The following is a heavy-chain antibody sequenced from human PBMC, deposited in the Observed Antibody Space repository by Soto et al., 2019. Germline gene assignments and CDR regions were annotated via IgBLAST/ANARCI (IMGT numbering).Heavy chain of an antibody. Sequence: QVQLVQSGAEVKKPGASVKVSCKASGYTFTSYYMHWVRQAPGQGLEWMGIINPSGGSTSYAQKYQGRVSMTRDTSTSTVYMGLSSLRSEDTAVYYCARDSPVEMATITGYYYGMDVWGQGTTVTVSS. D-gene: IGHD5-12*01. CDR2: INPSGGST. CDR1: GYTFTSYY. CDR3: ARDSPVEMATITGYYYGMDV. V-gene: IGHV1-46*01. J-gene: IGHJ6*02.